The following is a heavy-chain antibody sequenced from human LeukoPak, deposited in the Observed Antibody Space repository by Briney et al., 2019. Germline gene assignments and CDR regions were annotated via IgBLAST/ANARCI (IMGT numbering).Heavy chain of an antibody. V-gene: IGHV1-69*04. CDR1: GGTFSNYA. D-gene: IGHD5-12*01. Sequence: AASVKVSCKASGGTFSNYAISWVRQAPGQGLEWMGRIIPIFGIANYAQRFQGRATITADKSTCTACMELSSLRSEDTAVYYCAREKELGIVANWYFDLWGRGTLVTVSS. J-gene: IGHJ2*01. CDR3: AREKELGIVANWYFDL. CDR2: IIPIFGIA.